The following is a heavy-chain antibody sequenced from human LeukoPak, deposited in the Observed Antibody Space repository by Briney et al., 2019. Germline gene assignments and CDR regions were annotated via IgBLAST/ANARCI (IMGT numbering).Heavy chain of an antibody. CDR2: ISSSGSTI. CDR3: TRPDYDIFRQHY. J-gene: IGHJ4*02. Sequence: PGGSLRLSCAASGFTFSSYEMNWVRQAPGKGLEWVSYISSSGSTIYYADSVKGRFTISRDNAKNSLYLQMNSLRAEDTAVYYCTRPDYDIFRQHYWGQGTLVTVSS. D-gene: IGHD3-9*01. CDR1: GFTFSSYE. V-gene: IGHV3-48*03.